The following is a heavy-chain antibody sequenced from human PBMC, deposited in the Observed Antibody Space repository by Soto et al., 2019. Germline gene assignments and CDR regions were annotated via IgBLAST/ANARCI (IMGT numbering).Heavy chain of an antibody. D-gene: IGHD3-16*01. J-gene: IGHJ4*02. CDR3: GRGSTVGGGGGDY. V-gene: IGHV1-2*04. Sequence: QVQLVQSGAEVKKPGASVKVSCKASGYTFTGYYMHWVRQAPGQGLEWMGWINPNSGGTNYAQKFQGWVTMTRDTPISKANMGRGGLRSDDTAGYYCGRGSTVGGGGGDYWGQGTLVTVSS. CDR1: GYTFTGYY. CDR2: INPNSGGT.